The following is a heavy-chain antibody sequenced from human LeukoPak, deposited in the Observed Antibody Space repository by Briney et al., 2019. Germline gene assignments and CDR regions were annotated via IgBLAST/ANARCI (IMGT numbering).Heavy chain of an antibody. V-gene: IGHV3-33*01. J-gene: IGHJ6*02. Sequence: GRSLRLSCAASGFTFSSYGMHWVRQAPGKGLEWVAVIWYDGSNKYYADSVKGRFTISRENSKNPLYLQMNSLRAEDTAVYYCARRTGAYGMDVWGQGTTVTVSS. D-gene: IGHD4/OR15-4a*01. CDR1: GFTFSSYG. CDR3: ARRTGAYGMDV. CDR2: IWYDGSNK.